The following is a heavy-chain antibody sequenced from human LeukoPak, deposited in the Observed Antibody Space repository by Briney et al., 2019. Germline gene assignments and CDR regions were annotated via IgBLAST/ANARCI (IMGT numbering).Heavy chain of an antibody. D-gene: IGHD6-13*01. Sequence: ASVKVSCKASGGTFSSYAISWMRQAPGQGLEWMGGIIPIFGTANYAQKFQGRVTITTDESTSTAYMELSSLRSEDTAVYYCARGIAAAGLNWFDPWGQGTLVTVSS. J-gene: IGHJ5*02. CDR3: ARGIAAAGLNWFDP. CDR1: GGTFSSYA. V-gene: IGHV1-69*05. CDR2: IIPIFGTA.